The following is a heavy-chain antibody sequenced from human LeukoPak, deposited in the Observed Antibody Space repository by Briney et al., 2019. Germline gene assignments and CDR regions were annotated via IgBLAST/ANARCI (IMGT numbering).Heavy chain of an antibody. J-gene: IGHJ4*02. V-gene: IGHV4-59*01. CDR2: IYYSGST. CDR3: ARESVVIRYFDY. D-gene: IGHD2-21*01. CDR1: GGSISSYY. Sequence: SETLSLTCTVSGGSISSYYWSWIRQPPGKGLEWIGYIYYSGSTNYNPSLKSRVTISVDTSKNQFSLKLSSVTAADTAVYYCARESVVIRYFDYWGQGTLVTVSS.